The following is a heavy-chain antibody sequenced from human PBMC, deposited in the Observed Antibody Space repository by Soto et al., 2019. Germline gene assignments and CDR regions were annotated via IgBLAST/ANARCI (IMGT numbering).Heavy chain of an antibody. CDR2: ISAYNGNT. J-gene: IGHJ6*02. V-gene: IGHV1-18*01. CDR3: ARDGSSSWYANYYYYGMDV. D-gene: IGHD6-13*01. CDR1: GYTFTSYG. Sequence: ASVKVSCKASGYTFTSYGISWVRQAPGQRLEWMGWISAYNGNTNYAQKLQGRVTMTTDTSTSTAYMELRSLRSDDTAVYYCARDGSSSWYANYYYYGMDVWGQGTTVTVSS.